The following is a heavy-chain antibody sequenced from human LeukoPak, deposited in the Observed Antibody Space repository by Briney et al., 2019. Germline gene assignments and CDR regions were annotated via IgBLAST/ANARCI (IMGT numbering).Heavy chain of an antibody. CDR3: AKEYYDILTGYLTS. D-gene: IGHD3-9*01. J-gene: IGHJ4*02. Sequence: PGGSLRLSCAASGFSFSNYAMSWVRQAPGKGLEWVSAISGSGGSTYYADSVKGRFTISRDNSKNTLYLQTNSLRAEDTAVYYCAKEYYDILTGYLTSWGQGTLVTVSS. CDR1: GFSFSNYA. V-gene: IGHV3-23*01. CDR2: ISGSGGST.